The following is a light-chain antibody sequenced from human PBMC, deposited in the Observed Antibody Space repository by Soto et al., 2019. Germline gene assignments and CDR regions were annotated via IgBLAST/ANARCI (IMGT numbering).Light chain of an antibody. J-gene: IGKJ2*01. V-gene: IGKV1-5*01. Sequence: DIQMTQSPSPLSEFVGDRVTITCRASQSISGRLAWYQQKPGKAPKLLIYDPSKLTGGVPSRFSGSGSGTEFTLTISRLQPGDFATYYCQQYNNYLFTFGQGTTLEIK. CDR2: DPS. CDR3: QQYNNYLFT. CDR1: QSISGR.